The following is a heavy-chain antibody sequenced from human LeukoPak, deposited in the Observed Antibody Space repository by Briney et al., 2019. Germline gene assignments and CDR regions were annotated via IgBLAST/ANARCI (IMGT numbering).Heavy chain of an antibody. V-gene: IGHV4-38-2*02. CDR3: ARVEVAPRPMAYSISGVLGNANWFNP. Sequence: EPSETLSLTCTVSGYSISSGYYWGWIRQPPGQGLEWIGSIYHSGSTYYNPSLKSRVTISVDTSKNQFSLKLRSVTAADTAVYYCARVEVAPRPMAYSISGVLGNANWFNPWGQGTLVTVSS. J-gene: IGHJ5*02. D-gene: IGHD3-10*02. CDR2: IYHSGST. CDR1: GYSISSGYY.